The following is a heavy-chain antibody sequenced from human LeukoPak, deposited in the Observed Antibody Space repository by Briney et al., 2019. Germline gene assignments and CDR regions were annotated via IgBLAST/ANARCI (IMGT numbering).Heavy chain of an antibody. J-gene: IGHJ6*03. CDR1: GFTFSSYG. V-gene: IGHV3-23*01. Sequence: PGGSLRLSCAASGFTFSSYGMSWVRQAPGKGLDWVSGISGSGGRTYYADSVKGRFTISRDNSKNTLYLQMSSLRAEDTAVYYCAKAGRGGAITMVRGVKGDYYYMDVWGKGTTVTISS. CDR3: AKAGRGGAITMVRGVKGDYYYMDV. D-gene: IGHD3-10*01. CDR2: ISGSGGRT.